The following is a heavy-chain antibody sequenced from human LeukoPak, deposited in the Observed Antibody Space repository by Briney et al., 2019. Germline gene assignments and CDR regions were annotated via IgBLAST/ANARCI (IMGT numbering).Heavy chain of an antibody. CDR3: ARGDGVATRYYYGLDV. CDR1: GFTFRSYE. CDR2: SSGDGRTM. V-gene: IGHV3-48*03. D-gene: IGHD5-12*01. Sequence: GGSLRLSCEASGFTFRSYEMNWVRQAPGKGLEWVSYSSGDGRTMYYADSVKGRFTISRDSGTNSLYLQMNSLRAEDTAVYYCARGDGVATRYYYGLDVWGQGTAVTVSS. J-gene: IGHJ6*02.